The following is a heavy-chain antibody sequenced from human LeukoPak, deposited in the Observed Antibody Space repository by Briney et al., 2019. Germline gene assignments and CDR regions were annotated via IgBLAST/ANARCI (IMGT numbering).Heavy chain of an antibody. J-gene: IGHJ6*03. V-gene: IGHV4-34*01. CDR2: INHSGST. Sequence: SETLSLTCAVYGGSFSGYYWSWIRQPPGKGLEWIGEINHSGSTNYNPSLKSRVTISVDKSKNQFSLKLSSVTAADTAVYYCARDKYDFWSGYYPLIYYYYYYMDVWGKGTTVTVSS. D-gene: IGHD3-3*01. CDR1: GGSFSGYY. CDR3: ARDKYDFWSGYYPLIYYYYYYMDV.